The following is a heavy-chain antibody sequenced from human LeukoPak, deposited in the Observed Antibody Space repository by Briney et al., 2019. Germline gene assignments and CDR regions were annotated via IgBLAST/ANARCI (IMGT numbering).Heavy chain of an antibody. CDR2: INRDGSEK. Sequence: GGSLRLSCAASGFTLSSYWMSWVRQAPGKGLEWVANINRDGSEKYYVDSVKGRFTISRDNAKNSLHLQMNSLRVEDTAVYYYGRSRGAGPGAHFDVWGQGILVTVSS. CDR1: GFTLSSYW. D-gene: IGHD6-19*01. J-gene: IGHJ4*02. V-gene: IGHV3-7*05. CDR3: GRSRGAGPGAHFDV.